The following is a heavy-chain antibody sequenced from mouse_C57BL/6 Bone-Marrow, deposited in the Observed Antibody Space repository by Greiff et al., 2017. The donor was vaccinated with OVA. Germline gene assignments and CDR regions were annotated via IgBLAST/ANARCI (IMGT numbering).Heavy chain of an antibody. CDR2: IDPSDSYT. CDR3: ARPYYDYDCYAMDY. J-gene: IGHJ4*01. CDR1: GYTFTSYW. Sequence: QVQLKQPGAELVKPGASVKLSCKASGYTFTSYWMQWVKQRPGQGLEWIGEIDPSDSYTNYNQKFKGKATLTVDTSSSTAYMQLSSLTSEDSAVYYCARPYYDYDCYAMDYWGQGTSVTVSS. D-gene: IGHD2-4*01. V-gene: IGHV1-50*01.